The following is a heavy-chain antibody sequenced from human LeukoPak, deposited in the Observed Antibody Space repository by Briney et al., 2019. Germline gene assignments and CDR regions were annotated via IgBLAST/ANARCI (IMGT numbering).Heavy chain of an antibody. Sequence: SETLSLTCTVSGGSISSSSYYWGWIRQPPGKGLEWIGSIYYSGSTYYNPSLKSRVTISVDTSKNQFSLKLSSVTAADTAVYYCARGVESWSPRYYYYYYMDVWGKGTTVTISS. D-gene: IGHD6-13*01. CDR3: ARGVESWSPRYYYYYYMDV. CDR2: IYYSGST. J-gene: IGHJ6*03. V-gene: IGHV4-39*07. CDR1: GGSISSSSYY.